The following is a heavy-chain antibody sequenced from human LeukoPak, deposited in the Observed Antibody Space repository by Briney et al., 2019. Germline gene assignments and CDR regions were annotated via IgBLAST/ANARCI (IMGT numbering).Heavy chain of an antibody. V-gene: IGHV5-51*01. CDR1: GYSFTTYW. D-gene: IGHD3-22*01. CDR3: ASYNYYDSSGYYYEWVY. J-gene: IGHJ4*02. CDR2: IYPGDSDT. Sequence: GESLKISCKGSGYSFTTYWIGWVRQMPGKGLEWMGIIYPGDSDTRYSPSFQGQVTIPADKSITTAYLQWNRLKASDTAMYYCASYNYYDSSGYYYEWVYWGQGTLVTVSS.